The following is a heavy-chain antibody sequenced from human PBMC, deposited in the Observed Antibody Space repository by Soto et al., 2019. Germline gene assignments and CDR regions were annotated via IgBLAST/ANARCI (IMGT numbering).Heavy chain of an antibody. D-gene: IGHD2-2*01. V-gene: IGHV4-34*09. CDR1: GGSFSGYY. CDR2: INHSGST. Sequence: TLSLTCAVYGGSFSGYYWSWIRQPPGKGLEWIGEINHSGSTNYNPSLKSRVSMSVDTSKNQFSLRLSSVTAADTAVYYCSRFFFFLGYCSSTSCRKRYFDYWGQGTLVTVSS. CDR3: SRFFFFLGYCSSTSCRKRYFDY. J-gene: IGHJ4*02.